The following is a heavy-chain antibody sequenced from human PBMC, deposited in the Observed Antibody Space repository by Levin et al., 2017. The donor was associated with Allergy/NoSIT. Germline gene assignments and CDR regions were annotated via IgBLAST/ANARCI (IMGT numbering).Heavy chain of an antibody. J-gene: IGHJ6*03. CDR1: GGSFGRYY. CDR3: AKLVVIDATFSKYDYMDV. D-gene: IGHD2-15*01. CDR2: INQSGKT. V-gene: IGHV4-34*01. Sequence: PSQTLSLTCAVYGGSFGRYYWSWIRQAPGKGLEWIGEINQSGKTKYNPSLKSRVTISIDTSKNQFSLKLSSVTAADTAVYYCAKLVVIDATFSKYDYMDVWGKGTTVTVSS.